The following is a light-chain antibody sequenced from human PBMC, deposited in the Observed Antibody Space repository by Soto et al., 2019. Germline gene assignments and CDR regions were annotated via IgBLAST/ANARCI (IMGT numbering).Light chain of an antibody. CDR3: QQRRTWPPLT. Sequence: EIVLTQSPATLSLSPGERATLSCRAIQSVSNFLAWYQQKPGQAPRLLIYDASTRATGIPARFSGSGSGTDFALTISSLEPEDFAVYYCQQRRTWPPLTFGGGTKVEIK. CDR1: QSVSNF. V-gene: IGKV3-11*01. CDR2: DAS. J-gene: IGKJ4*01.